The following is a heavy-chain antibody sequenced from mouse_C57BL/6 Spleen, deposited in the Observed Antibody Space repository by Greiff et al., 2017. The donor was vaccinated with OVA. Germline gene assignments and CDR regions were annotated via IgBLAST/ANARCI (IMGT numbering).Heavy chain of an antibody. J-gene: IGHJ4*01. CDR3: ARSWDYYAMDY. V-gene: IGHV1-55*01. CDR1: GYTFTSYW. D-gene: IGHD4-1*01. Sequence: QVHVKQPGAELVKPGASVKMSCKASGYTFTSYWRACVTQSPLQGRVRVGDTYPGSGSTNYNEKFKSKATLTVDTSSSTAYMQLSSLTSEDSAVDYCARSWDYYAMDYWGQGTSVTVSS. CDR2: TYPGSGST.